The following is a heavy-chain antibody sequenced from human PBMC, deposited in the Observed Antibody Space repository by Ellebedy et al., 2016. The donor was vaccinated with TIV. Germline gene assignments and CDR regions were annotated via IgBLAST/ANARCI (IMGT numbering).Heavy chain of an antibody. Sequence: PGGSLRLSCAASGFIFNSYSMNWVRQAPGKGLEWVSYISSSGSTIYYADSVKGRFTISRDNAKNSLYLQMNSLRDEDTAVYYCARLRGYSYGYFDYWGQGTLVTVSS. D-gene: IGHD5-18*01. V-gene: IGHV3-48*02. CDR1: GFIFNSYS. J-gene: IGHJ4*02. CDR3: ARLRGYSYGYFDY. CDR2: ISSSGSTI.